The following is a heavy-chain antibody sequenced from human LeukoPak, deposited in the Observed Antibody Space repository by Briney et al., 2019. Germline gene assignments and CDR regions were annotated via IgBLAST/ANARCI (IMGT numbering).Heavy chain of an antibody. D-gene: IGHD2-15*01. CDR1: GGSFSGYY. V-gene: IGHV4-34*01. Sequence: SETLSLTCAVYGGSFSGYYWSWIRQPPGKGLEWIGEINHSGSTNYNPSLKSRVTISVDTSKNQFSLKLSSVTAADTAVYYCARAPYCSGGSCTPFDYWGQGTLVTVSS. CDR3: ARAPYCSGGSCTPFDY. J-gene: IGHJ4*02. CDR2: INHSGST.